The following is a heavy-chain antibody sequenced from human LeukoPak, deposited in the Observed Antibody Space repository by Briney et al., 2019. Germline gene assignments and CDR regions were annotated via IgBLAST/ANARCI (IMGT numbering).Heavy chain of an antibody. CDR2: IYYSGST. V-gene: IGHV4-39*01. CDR3: ATRTAIPTNYFDF. CDR1: GGSISSSSYY. Sequence: SETLSLTCTVSGGSISSSSYYWGWIRQPPGRGLEWIGSIYYSGSTYYNPSLKSRATISVDTSKKQLSLKLSSVTAADTAVYYCATRTAIPTNYFDFWGQGTLVTVSS. J-gene: IGHJ4*02. D-gene: IGHD2-21*02.